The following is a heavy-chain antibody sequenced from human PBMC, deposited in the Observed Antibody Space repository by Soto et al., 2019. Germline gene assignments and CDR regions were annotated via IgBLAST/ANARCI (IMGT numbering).Heavy chain of an antibody. V-gene: IGHV3-23*01. Sequence: RLSCAASGFTFSSYAMSWVRQAPGKGLEWVSAISGSGGSTYYADSVKGRFTISRDNSKNTLYLQMNSLRAEDTAVYYCAKVIAAGIYSDHWGQGTLVTVSS. J-gene: IGHJ4*02. CDR1: GFTFSSYA. CDR2: ISGSGGST. CDR3: AKVIAAGIYSDH. D-gene: IGHD6-13*01.